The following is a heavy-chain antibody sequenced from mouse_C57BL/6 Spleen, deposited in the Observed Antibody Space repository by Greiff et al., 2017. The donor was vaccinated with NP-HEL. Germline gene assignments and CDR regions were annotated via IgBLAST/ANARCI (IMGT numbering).Heavy chain of an antibody. CDR1: GYTFTSYW. CDR3: ARGYYGSSWYFDY. V-gene: IGHV1-55*01. D-gene: IGHD1-1*01. J-gene: IGHJ2*01. Sequence: VQLQQPGAELVKPGASVKMSCKASGYTFTSYWITWVKQRPGQGLEWIGDIYPGSGSTNYNEKFKSKATLTVDTSSSTAYMQLSSLTSEDSAVYYCARGYYGSSWYFDYWGQGTTLTVSS. CDR2: IYPGSGST.